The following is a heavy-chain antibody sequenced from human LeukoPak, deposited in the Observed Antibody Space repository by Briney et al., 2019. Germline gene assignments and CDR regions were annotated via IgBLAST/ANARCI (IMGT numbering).Heavy chain of an antibody. Sequence: PSETLSLTCTVSGGSISNNYWTWIRQPPGEGLEWIGYIHYSGSTIYNPSLKSPVTMSVDTSKNQFSLKLSSVTAADTAVYYCARVYGSGSFDYWGQGTLVTVSS. V-gene: IGHV4-59*01. J-gene: IGHJ4*02. CDR3: ARVYGSGSFDY. CDR1: GGSISNNY. CDR2: IHYSGST. D-gene: IGHD3-10*01.